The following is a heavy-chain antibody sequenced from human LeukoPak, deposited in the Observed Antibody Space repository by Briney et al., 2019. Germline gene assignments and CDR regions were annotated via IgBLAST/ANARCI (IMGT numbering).Heavy chain of an antibody. V-gene: IGHV1-46*01. CDR3: ARSTHPGAFDI. Sequence: ASVKVSCKASGYTFTSYYIHWVRQAPGQGLEWMGIINPSGGSTSYAQKFQGRVTMTRDTSTSTVYMELSSLRSEDTAVYYCARSTHPGAFDIWDQGTMVTVSS. D-gene: IGHD3-10*01. J-gene: IGHJ3*02. CDR1: GYTFTSYY. CDR2: INPSGGST.